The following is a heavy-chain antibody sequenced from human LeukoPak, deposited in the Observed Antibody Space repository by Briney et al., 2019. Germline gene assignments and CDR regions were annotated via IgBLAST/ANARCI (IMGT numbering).Heavy chain of an antibody. V-gene: IGHV6-1*01. CDR3: AIFAVTGNGMDV. CDR1: GDSVSSKSAA. Sequence: SQTLSLTCAISGDSVSSKSAAWNWIRQSPSRGLEWLGRTYYRSKWSYDYAVSVKSRITINPDTSKNQFSLQLNSVTPEDTAVYYCAIFAVTGNGMDVWGQGTTVTASS. CDR2: TYYRSKWSY. J-gene: IGHJ6*02. D-gene: IGHD2-21*02.